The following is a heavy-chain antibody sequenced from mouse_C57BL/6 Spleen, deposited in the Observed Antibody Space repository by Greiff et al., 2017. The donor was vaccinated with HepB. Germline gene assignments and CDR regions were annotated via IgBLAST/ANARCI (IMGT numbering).Heavy chain of an antibody. CDR3: ARSRYYGNFYAMDY. J-gene: IGHJ4*01. CDR2: IRNKANGYTT. CDR1: GFTFTDYY. D-gene: IGHD2-1*01. V-gene: IGHV7-3*01. Sequence: EVQRVESGGGLVQPGGSLSLSCAASGFTFTDYYMSWVRQPPGKALEWLGFIRNKANGYTTEYSASVKGRFTISRDNSQSILYLQMNALRAEDSATYYCARSRYYGNFYAMDYWGQGTSVTVSS.